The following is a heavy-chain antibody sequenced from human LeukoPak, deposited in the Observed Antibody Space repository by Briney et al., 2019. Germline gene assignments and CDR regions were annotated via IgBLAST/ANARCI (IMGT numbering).Heavy chain of an antibody. Sequence: ASVKVSCKASGYTFTSYGISWVRQAPGQGLEWMGWISAYNGNTNYAQKLQGRVTMTTDTSTSTAYMELRSLRSDDTAVYYCARDRIAVARAQGWFDLWGQGTLVTVS. CDR2: ISAYNGNT. CDR3: ARDRIAVARAQGWFDL. V-gene: IGHV1-18*01. D-gene: IGHD6-19*01. J-gene: IGHJ5*02. CDR1: GYTFTSYG.